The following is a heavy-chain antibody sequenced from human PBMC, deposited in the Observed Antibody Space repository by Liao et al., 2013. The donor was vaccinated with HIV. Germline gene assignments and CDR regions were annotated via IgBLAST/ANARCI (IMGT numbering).Heavy chain of an antibody. D-gene: IGHD3-3*01. CDR2: IYTSGST. CDR1: GGSISSGSYY. J-gene: IGHJ4*02. V-gene: IGHV4-61*02. Sequence: QVRLQESGPGLVKPSQTLSLTCTVSGGSISSGSYYWSWIRQPAGKGLEWIGRIYTSGSTNYNPSLKSRVTISVDTSKNQFSLKLSSVTAADTAVYYCARDRGSXLWSPILDYWGQGTLVTVSS. CDR3: ARDRGSXLWSPILDY.